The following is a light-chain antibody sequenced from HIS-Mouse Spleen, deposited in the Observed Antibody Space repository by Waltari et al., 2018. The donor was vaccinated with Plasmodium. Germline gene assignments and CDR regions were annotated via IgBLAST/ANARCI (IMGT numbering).Light chain of an antibody. J-gene: IGKJ3*01. CDR2: GAS. Sequence: IVMTQSPATLSVSPGARATLSCRASQSVSNNLAWYQQKPGQAPRLLIYGASTRATGIPARFSGSGSGTEFTLTISSLQSEDFAVYYCQQYNNWSFTFGPGTKVDIK. CDR3: QQYNNWSFT. CDR1: QSVSNN. V-gene: IGKV3-15*01.